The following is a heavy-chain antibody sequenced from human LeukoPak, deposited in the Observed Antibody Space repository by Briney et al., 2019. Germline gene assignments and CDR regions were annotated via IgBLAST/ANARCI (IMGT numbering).Heavy chain of an antibody. CDR3: ARQIQYHRGYYYYYGMDV. D-gene: IGHD1-14*01. J-gene: IGHJ6*02. CDR2: IYPGDSDT. CDR1: GYSFTSYW. V-gene: IGHV5-51*01. Sequence: GESLKISCKGSGYSFTSYWIGWVRQMPGKGLEWMGIIYPGDSDTRYSPSFQGQVTISADKSISTAYLQWSSLKASDTAMYYCARQIQYHRGYYYYYGMDVWGQGTTVTVSS.